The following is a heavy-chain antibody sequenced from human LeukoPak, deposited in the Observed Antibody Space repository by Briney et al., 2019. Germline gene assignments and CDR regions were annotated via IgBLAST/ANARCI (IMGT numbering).Heavy chain of an antibody. CDR3: ASSGSYYNIGFDY. V-gene: IGHV4-30-4*01. J-gene: IGHJ4*02. D-gene: IGHD3-10*01. Sequence: SETLSLTCTVSGGSVSGGDYYWSWIRQPPGKGLEWIGYIYHGGSTYYDPSLKSRVTISVDTSKNRFSLNLSSVTAADTAVYYCASSGSYYNIGFDYWGQGTLVTVSS. CDR2: IYHGGST. CDR1: GGSVSGGDYY.